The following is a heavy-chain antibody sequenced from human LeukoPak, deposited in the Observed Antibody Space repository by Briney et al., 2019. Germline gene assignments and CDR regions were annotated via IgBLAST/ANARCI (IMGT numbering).Heavy chain of an antibody. Sequence: GGSLRLSCAASGFTFSSYAMSWVRQAPGKGLEWVSAISGSGGSTYYADSVKGRFTISRDNSKNTLYLQMNSLRAEDTAVYYCAKDGLYYYDSSGYCPDYWGQGTLVTVSS. CDR3: AKDGLYYYDSSGYCPDY. V-gene: IGHV3-23*01. CDR2: ISGSGGST. D-gene: IGHD3-22*01. J-gene: IGHJ4*02. CDR1: GFTFSSYA.